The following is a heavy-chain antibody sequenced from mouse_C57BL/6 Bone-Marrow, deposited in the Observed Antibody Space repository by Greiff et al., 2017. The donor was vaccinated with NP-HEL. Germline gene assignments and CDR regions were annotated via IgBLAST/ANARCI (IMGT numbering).Heavy chain of an antibody. J-gene: IGHJ1*03. D-gene: IGHD2-4*01. CDR3: ARGGIYDYDGYFDV. V-gene: IGHV1-18*01. CDR1: GYTFTDYN. Sequence: VQLKQSGPELVKPGASVKIPCKASGYTFTDYNMDWVKQSHGKSLEWIGDINPNNGGTIYNQKFKGKATLTVDKSSSTAYMELRSLTSEDTAVYYCARGGIYDYDGYFDVWGTGTTVTVSS. CDR2: INPNNGGT.